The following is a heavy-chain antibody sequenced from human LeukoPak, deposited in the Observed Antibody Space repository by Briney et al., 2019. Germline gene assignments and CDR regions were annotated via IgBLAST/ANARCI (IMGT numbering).Heavy chain of an antibody. CDR2: INWNGGST. V-gene: IGHV3-20*04. CDR1: GFTFDDYG. CDR3: ARDYFDDSSGYYCFDY. J-gene: IGHJ4*02. Sequence: GGSLRLSCAASGFTFDDYGMSWVRQAPGKGQEWVSGINWNGGSTGYADSVKGRFTISRDNAKNSLYLQMNSLRAEDTALYYCARDYFDDSSGYYCFDYWGQGTLVTVSS. D-gene: IGHD3-22*01.